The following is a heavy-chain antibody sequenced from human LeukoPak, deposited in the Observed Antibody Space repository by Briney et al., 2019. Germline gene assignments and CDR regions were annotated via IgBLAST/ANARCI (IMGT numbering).Heavy chain of an antibody. CDR1: GFTFSSYA. V-gene: IGHV3-23*01. D-gene: IGHD3-10*01. J-gene: IGHJ4*02. CDR2: ISGSTGST. Sequence: GGSLRLSCAASGFTFSSYAMSWVRQAQGKGLEWVSTISGSTGSTYYADSVKGRFTISRDNFKNSLYLQMNSLRVEDTAVYYCAKVAKYYYGSETYYFFEHWGQGTPVTASS. CDR3: AKVAKYYYGSETYYFFEH.